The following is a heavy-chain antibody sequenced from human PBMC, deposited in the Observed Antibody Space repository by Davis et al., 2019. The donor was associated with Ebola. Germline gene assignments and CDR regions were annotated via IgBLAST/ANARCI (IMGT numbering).Heavy chain of an antibody. CDR3: ARERGGTRFDP. J-gene: IGHJ5*02. Sequence: ASVKVSCKASGYTFTGYYMHWVRQAPGQGLEWMGWINPNSGGTNYAQKFQGRVTMTRDTSINTAYMELSGLTSEDTGVYYCARERGGTRFDPWGQGTLVTVSS. V-gene: IGHV1-2*02. D-gene: IGHD1-1*01. CDR2: INPNSGGT. CDR1: GYTFTGYY.